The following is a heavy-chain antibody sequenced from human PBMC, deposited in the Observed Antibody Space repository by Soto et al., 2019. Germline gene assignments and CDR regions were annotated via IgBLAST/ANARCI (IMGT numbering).Heavy chain of an antibody. CDR2: IYWNDDT. J-gene: IGHJ3*01. V-gene: IGHV2-5*01. CDR1: GSSLTTSGVG. CDR3: ARRLTVVPLAFDL. D-gene: IGHD3-10*01. Sequence: ASGPTLVNPTQTLTLTCTFSGSSLTTSGVGVGWIRQPPGRALEWLALIYWNDDTRYSPSLKNRVTITTDTSKNQVVLTMTDMDPVDTATYYCARRLTVVPLAFDLWGQGTMVTVSS.